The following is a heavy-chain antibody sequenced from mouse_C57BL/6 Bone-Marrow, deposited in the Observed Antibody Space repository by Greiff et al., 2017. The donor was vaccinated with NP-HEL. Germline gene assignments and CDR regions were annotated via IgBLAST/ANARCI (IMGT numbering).Heavy chain of an antibody. CDR3: ARGGSSYGSSSFDY. Sequence: QVQLQQSGAELVKPGASVKLSCKASGYTFTSYWMHWVKQRPGQGLEWIGMIHPNSGSTNYNEKFKSKATLTVDKSSSTAYMQLSSLTSEDSAVYYCARGGSSYGSSSFDYWGQGTTLTVSS. D-gene: IGHD1-1*01. CDR2: IHPNSGST. V-gene: IGHV1-64*01. J-gene: IGHJ2*01. CDR1: GYTFTSYW.